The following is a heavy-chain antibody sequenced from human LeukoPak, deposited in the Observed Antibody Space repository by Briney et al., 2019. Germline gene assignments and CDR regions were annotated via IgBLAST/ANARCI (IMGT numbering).Heavy chain of an antibody. J-gene: IGHJ4*02. CDR1: GGTFSSYA. V-gene: IGHV1-69*05. CDR2: IIPIFGTA. D-gene: IGHD3-22*01. CDR3: ARDLSLNYDSSGYSV. Sequence: SVKVSCKASGGTFSSYAISWVRQAPGQGLEWMGGIIPIFGTANYAQKFQGRVTITTDESTSTAYMELSSLRSEDTAVYYCARDLSLNYDSSGYSVWGQGTLVTVSS.